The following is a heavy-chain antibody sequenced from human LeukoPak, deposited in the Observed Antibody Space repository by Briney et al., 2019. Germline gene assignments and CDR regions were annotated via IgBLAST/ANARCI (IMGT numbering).Heavy chain of an antibody. Sequence: GGSLRLSCAASGFTFNNFAMNWVRQAPGKGLEWVSSISGSGGSTYYADSVKGRFTIFRDNSKNTMYLQMDSLKAEDTAVYYCAKGSPRYCSSTSCYNTYWGQGTLVTVSS. CDR1: GFTFNNFA. D-gene: IGHD2-2*02. V-gene: IGHV3-23*01. J-gene: IGHJ4*02. CDR3: AKGSPRYCSSTSCYNTY. CDR2: ISGSGGST.